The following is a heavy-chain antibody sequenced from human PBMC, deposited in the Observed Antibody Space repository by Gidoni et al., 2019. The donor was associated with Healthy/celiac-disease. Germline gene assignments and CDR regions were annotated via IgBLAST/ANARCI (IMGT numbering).Heavy chain of an antibody. CDR2: IYPGDSDT. Sequence: VQLVQSGAEVKKPGESLKISCKGSGYSFTSYWIGWVRQMPGKGLEWMGIIYPGDSDTRYSPSFQGQVTISADKSISTAYLQWSSLKASDTAMYYCARQEDHCGGDCYPNWYFDLWGRGTLVTVSS. V-gene: IGHV5-51*01. CDR1: GYSFTSYW. J-gene: IGHJ2*01. D-gene: IGHD2-21*02. CDR3: ARQEDHCGGDCYPNWYFDL.